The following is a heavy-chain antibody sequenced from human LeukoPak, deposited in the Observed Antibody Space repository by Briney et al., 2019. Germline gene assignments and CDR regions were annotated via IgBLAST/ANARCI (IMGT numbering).Heavy chain of an antibody. V-gene: IGHV3-23*01. CDR2: ISGSGGST. CDR1: GFTFSSYA. J-gene: IGHJ4*02. Sequence: GGSLRPSCAASGFTFSSYAMSWVRQAPGKGLEWVSAISGSGGSTYYADSVKGRFTISRDNSKNTLYLQMNSLRAEDTAVYYCAKSFWWGDGFAFFDYWGQGTLVTVSS. CDR3: AKSFWWGDGFAFFDY. D-gene: IGHD5-24*01.